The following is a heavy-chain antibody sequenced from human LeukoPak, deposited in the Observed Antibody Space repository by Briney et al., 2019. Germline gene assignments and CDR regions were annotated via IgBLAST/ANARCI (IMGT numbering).Heavy chain of an antibody. CDR2: IYSGGSGGST. Sequence: TGGSLRLSCAASGLTVSTNYMTWVRQAPGKGLEWVSIIYSGGSGGSTYYAGSVKGRFTISRDNSKNTLYLQMNSLRAEDTAVYYCAKDQAVAVPGDYWGQGTLVTVSS. V-gene: IGHV3-23*03. D-gene: IGHD6-19*01. J-gene: IGHJ4*02. CDR3: AKDQAVAVPGDY. CDR1: GLTVSTNY.